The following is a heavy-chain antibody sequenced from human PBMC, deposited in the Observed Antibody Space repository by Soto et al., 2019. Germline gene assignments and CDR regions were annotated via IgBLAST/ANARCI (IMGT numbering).Heavy chain of an antibody. CDR3: ASSYSSGGGDYYYGMDV. D-gene: IGHD6-19*01. CDR2: INHSGSI. CDR1: GGSFSGYY. J-gene: IGHJ6*02. V-gene: IGHV4-34*01. Sequence: PSETLSLTCAVYGGSFSGYYWSWIRQPPGKGLEWIGEINHSGSINYNPSLKSRVTISVDASKNQFSLKLSSVTAADTAVYYCASSYSSGGGDYYYGMDVWGQGTTVTVSS.